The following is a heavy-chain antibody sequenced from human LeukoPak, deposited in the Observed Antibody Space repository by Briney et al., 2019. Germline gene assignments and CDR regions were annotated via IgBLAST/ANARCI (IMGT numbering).Heavy chain of an antibody. V-gene: IGHV1-69*04. J-gene: IGHJ5*02. D-gene: IGHD6-6*01. CDR3: ARDISSREGDWFDP. CDR2: IIPIFGIA. Sequence: SVKVSCKASGGTFSSYAISCVRQAPGQGLEWMGRIIPIFGIANYAQKFQGRVTITADKSTSTAYMELSSLRSEDTAVYYCARDISSREGDWFDPWGQGTLVTVSS. CDR1: GGTFSSYA.